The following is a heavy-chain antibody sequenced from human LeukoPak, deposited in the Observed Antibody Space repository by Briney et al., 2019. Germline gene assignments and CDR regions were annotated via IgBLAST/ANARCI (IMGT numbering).Heavy chain of an antibody. CDR2: IIPIFGTA. V-gene: IGHV1-69*13. Sequence: ASVKVSCKASGGTFSSYAISWVRQAPGQGLEWMGGIIPIFGTANYAQKFQGRVTITADESTSTAYMELSSLRFEDTAVYYCARGPKGIVVVPAAIKVPYYYYMDVWGKGTTVTVSS. CDR3: ARGPKGIVVVPAAIKVPYYYYMDV. J-gene: IGHJ6*03. D-gene: IGHD2-2*01. CDR1: GGTFSSYA.